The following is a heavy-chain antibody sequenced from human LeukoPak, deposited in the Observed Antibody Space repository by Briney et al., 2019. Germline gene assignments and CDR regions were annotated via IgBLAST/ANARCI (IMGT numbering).Heavy chain of an antibody. CDR3: ACERESYYDSSGYWNAFDI. CDR1: GYSFTGYF. V-gene: IGHV1-2*02. CDR2: INPNSGGT. Sequence: GASVKVSCKAFGYSFTGYFMHWVRQAPGEGLEWMGWINPNSGGTNYAQKFQGRVTMTRDTSITTAYMELSRLRSDDTAVFYCACERESYYDSSGYWNAFDIWGQGTMVTVSS. J-gene: IGHJ3*02. D-gene: IGHD3-22*01.